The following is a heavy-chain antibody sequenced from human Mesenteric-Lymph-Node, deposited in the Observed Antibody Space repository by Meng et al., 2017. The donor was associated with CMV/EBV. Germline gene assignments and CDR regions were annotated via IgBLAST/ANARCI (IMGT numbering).Heavy chain of an antibody. J-gene: IGHJ4*02. CDR1: EYSFTSYW. Sequence: SEYSFTSYWISWVRQMPGKGLEWMGRIDPSASYTNYSPSFQGHVTISADKSISTAYLQWSSLKASDTAMYYCARGGIVGATTHFVDYWGQGTLVTVSS. V-gene: IGHV5-10-1*01. CDR2: IDPSASYT. D-gene: IGHD1-26*01. CDR3: ARGGIVGATTHFVDY.